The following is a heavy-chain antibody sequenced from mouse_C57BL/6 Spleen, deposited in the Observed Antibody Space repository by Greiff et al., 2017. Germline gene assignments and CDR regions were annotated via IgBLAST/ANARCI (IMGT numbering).Heavy chain of an antibody. D-gene: IGHD1-1*01. J-gene: IGHJ2*01. CDR2: IYPSDSET. CDR3: ARSISYGSSRYYFDY. V-gene: IGHV1-61*01. CDR1: GYTFTSYW. Sequence: VQLQQPGAELVRPGSSVKLSCKASGYTFTSYWMDWVKQRPGQGLEWIGNIYPSDSETHYNQKFKDKATLTVDKSSSTAYMQLSSLTSEDSAVYYWARSISYGSSRYYFDYWGQGTTLTVSS.